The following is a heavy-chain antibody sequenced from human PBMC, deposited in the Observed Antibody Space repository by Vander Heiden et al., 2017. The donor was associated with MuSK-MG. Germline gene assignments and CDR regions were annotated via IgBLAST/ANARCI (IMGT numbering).Heavy chain of an antibody. D-gene: IGHD3-10*01. CDR1: GFTFDDYA. CDR3: ARGKSMEFLTCFDY. Sequence: EVQLVESGGGVVRPGGSLRLSCAASGFTFDDYAMSWVRQVPGKGQEWVSGINWSGDNTGYADSVKGRFTISRDNAKNSLYLQMNSLGAEDTAFYFCARGKSMEFLTCFDYWGQGTLVTVSS. J-gene: IGHJ4*02. V-gene: IGHV3-20*04. CDR2: INWSGDNT.